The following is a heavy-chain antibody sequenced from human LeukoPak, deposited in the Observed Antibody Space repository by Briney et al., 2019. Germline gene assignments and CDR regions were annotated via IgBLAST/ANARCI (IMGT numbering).Heavy chain of an antibody. CDR2: IIPIFGTA. CDR3: ARSDWGRGNHYDY. J-gene: IGHJ4*02. D-gene: IGHD7-27*01. CDR1: GGTFSSYA. Sequence: SVKVSCKASGGTFSSYAISWVRQAPGQGLEWMGRIIPIFGTANYAQKFQGRVKITTDESTSTAYMELSSLRSEDTAVYYCARSDWGRGNHYDYWGQGTLVTVSS. V-gene: IGHV1-69*05.